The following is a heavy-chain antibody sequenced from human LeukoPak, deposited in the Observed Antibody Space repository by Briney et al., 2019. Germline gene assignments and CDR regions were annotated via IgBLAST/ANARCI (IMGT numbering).Heavy chain of an antibody. CDR3: ARDRYVGATTAGDSDS. Sequence: GGSLRLSCAASGFTFSSYAMSWVRQAPGKGLEWVSAISGRGGSTYYADSVKGRFTISRDNSINTLYLQMNNLRAEDTAVYYCARDRYVGATTAGDSDSWGQGTLVTVSS. V-gene: IGHV3-23*01. D-gene: IGHD1-26*01. CDR1: GFTFSSYA. J-gene: IGHJ4*02. CDR2: ISGRGGST.